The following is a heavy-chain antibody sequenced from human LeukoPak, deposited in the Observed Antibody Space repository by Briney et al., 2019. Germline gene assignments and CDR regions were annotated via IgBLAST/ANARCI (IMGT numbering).Heavy chain of an antibody. J-gene: IGHJ4*02. Sequence: SETLSLTCTVSGGSISSSSYYWGWIRQPPGKGLEWIGNIYYSGSTYYNPSLKSRVTISVDTSKNQFSLKLSSVTAADTAVYYCARDSSGYSDYWGQGTLVTVSS. V-gene: IGHV4-39*02. D-gene: IGHD3-22*01. CDR1: GGSISSSSYY. CDR2: IYYSGST. CDR3: ARDSSGYSDY.